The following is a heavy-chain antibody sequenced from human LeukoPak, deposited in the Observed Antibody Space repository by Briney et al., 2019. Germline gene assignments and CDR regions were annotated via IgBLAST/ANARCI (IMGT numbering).Heavy chain of an antibody. Sequence: PSETLSLTCTVSGGSISSYYWSRIRQPPGKGLEWIGYIYYSGSTNYNPSLKSRVTISVDTSKNQFSLKLSSVTAADTAVYYCARSYGDYWGQGTLVTVSS. CDR2: IYYSGST. J-gene: IGHJ4*02. CDR1: GGSISSYY. D-gene: IGHD4-17*01. CDR3: ARSYGDY. V-gene: IGHV4-59*01.